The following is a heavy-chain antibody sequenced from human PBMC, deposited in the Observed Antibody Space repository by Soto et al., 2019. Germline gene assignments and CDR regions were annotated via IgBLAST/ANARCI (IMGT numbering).Heavy chain of an antibody. CDR2: INHSGST. J-gene: IGHJ5*02. CDR1: GGSMISYY. V-gene: IGHV4-34*01. CDR3: ASRGSMVRGVIGWFDP. Sequence: PSETLSLTCTVSGGSMISYYWSWIRQPPGKGLEWIGEINHSGSTNHNPSLKSRVTISVDTSKNQFSLKLSSVTAADTAVYYCASRGSMVRGVIGWFDPWGQGTLVTVSS. D-gene: IGHD3-10*01.